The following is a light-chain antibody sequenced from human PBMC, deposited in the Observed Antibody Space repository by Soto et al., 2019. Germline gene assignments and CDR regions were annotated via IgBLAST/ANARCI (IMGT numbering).Light chain of an antibody. V-gene: IGLV2-23*02. Sequence: QSALTQPASVSGSPGQSITISCTGTSSEIGSYKQVSWYQQHPGKATKLMIYEVSKRPSGVSNRFSGSKSGNTASLTISGLQAEDEADYYCCSYAGSSTLSYVFGTGTKVTVL. J-gene: IGLJ1*01. CDR1: SSEIGSYKQ. CDR3: CSYAGSSTLSYV. CDR2: EVS.